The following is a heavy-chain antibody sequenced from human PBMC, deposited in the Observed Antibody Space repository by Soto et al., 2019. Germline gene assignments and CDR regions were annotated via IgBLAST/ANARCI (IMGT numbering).Heavy chain of an antibody. V-gene: IGHV3-23*01. D-gene: IGHD3-9*01. CDR2: LSGGGGTT. CDR1: GFTFSNYA. CDR3: ARPYYDILTGYYSSYYYGMAV. J-gene: IGHJ6*02. Sequence: GGSLRLSCAASGFTFSNYAMSWVRQAPGEGLEWVSGLSGGGGTTYYADSVKGRFTISRDNSKNTLYLQMNSLRAEDTAVYYCARPYYDILTGYYSSYYYGMAVWGQGTTVTVSS.